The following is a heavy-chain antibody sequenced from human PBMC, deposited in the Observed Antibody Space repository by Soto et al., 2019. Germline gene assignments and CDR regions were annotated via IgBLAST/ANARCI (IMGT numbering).Heavy chain of an antibody. CDR2: INAGNGNT. J-gene: IGHJ6*02. D-gene: IGHD3-3*01. V-gene: IGHV1-3*01. CDR3: ARDPNVLRFLEWSLDYYYYYGMDV. Sequence: ASVKVSCKASGYTFTSYAMHWVRQAPGQRLEWMGWINAGNGNTKYSQKFQGRVTITRDTSASTAYMELSSLRSDDTAVYYCARDPNVLRFLEWSLDYYYYYGMDVWGQGTTVTVSS. CDR1: GYTFTSYA.